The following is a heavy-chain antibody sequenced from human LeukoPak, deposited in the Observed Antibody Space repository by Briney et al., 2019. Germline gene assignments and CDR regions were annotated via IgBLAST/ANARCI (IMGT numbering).Heavy chain of an antibody. Sequence: ASVKVSCKASGGTFSSYAISWVRQAPGQGLEWMGGIIPIFGTANYAQKFQGRVTITADESTSTAYTELSSLRSEDTAVYYCARDRRYSYGFEYYFDYWGQRTLVTVSS. J-gene: IGHJ4*02. CDR1: GGTFSSYA. D-gene: IGHD5-18*01. CDR2: IIPIFGTA. V-gene: IGHV1-69*13. CDR3: ARDRRYSYGFEYYFDY.